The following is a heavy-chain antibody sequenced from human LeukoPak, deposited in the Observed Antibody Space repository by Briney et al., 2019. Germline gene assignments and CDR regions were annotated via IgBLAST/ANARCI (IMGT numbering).Heavy chain of an antibody. CDR2: IKSETDGETT. CDR3: SGCGSTSCSSLYMDV. D-gene: IGHD2-2*01. J-gene: IGHJ6*03. CDR1: GFTFSNAW. V-gene: IGHV3-15*01. Sequence: GGSLRLSCGASGFTFSNAWMSWVRQAPGKGLEWVGRIKSETDGETTDYAAPVKGRFTISRDDSKSTLYLQMNSLKTEDTAVYYCSGCGSTSCSSLYMDVWGKGTTVTVSS.